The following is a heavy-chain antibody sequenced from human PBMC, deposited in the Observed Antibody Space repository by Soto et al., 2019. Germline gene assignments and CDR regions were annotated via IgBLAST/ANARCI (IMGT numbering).Heavy chain of an antibody. V-gene: IGHV3-30-3*01. CDR3: ARALYASSGSWGFYFDS. Sequence: GGSLRLSCEGSGFPFDSHAMHWVRQAPGKGLEWLATISYDGNNKYHADSVKGRFTISRDSVNKTLNLEMNSLRTEDTAVYYCARALYASSGSWGFYFDSWGQGALVTVSS. CDR2: ISYDGNNK. J-gene: IGHJ4*02. CDR1: GFPFDSHA. D-gene: IGHD3-10*01.